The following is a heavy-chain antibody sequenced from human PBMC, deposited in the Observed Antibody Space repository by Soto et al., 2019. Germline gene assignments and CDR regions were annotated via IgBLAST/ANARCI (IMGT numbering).Heavy chain of an antibody. V-gene: IGHV4-59*01. CDR3: ARETPLIAAAGHPLSGGSHYYYYMDV. D-gene: IGHD6-13*01. Sequence: SETLSLTCTVSGGSISSYYWSWIRQPPGKGLEWIGYIYYSGSTNYNPSLKSRVTISVDTSKNQFSLKLSSVTAADTAVYYCARETPLIAAAGHPLSGGSHYYYYMDVWGKGTTVTVSS. CDR2: IYYSGST. CDR1: GGSISSYY. J-gene: IGHJ6*03.